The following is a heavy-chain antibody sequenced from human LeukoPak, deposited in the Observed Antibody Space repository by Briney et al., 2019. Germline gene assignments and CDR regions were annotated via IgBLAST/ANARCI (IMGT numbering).Heavy chain of an antibody. D-gene: IGHD6-13*01. CDR2: INHSGST. Sequence: SKTLSLTCAVSGGSISSGGYSWSWIRQPPGKGLEWIGEINHSGSTNYNPSLKSRVTISVDTSKNQFSLKLSSVTAADTAVYYCARRSWYVPFDYWGQGTLVTVSS. CDR3: ARRSWYVPFDY. V-gene: IGHV4-30-2*01. CDR1: GGSISSGGYS. J-gene: IGHJ4*02.